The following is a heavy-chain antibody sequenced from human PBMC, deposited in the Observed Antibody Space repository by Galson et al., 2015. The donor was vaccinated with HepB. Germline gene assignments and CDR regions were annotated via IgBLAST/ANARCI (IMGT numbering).Heavy chain of an antibody. CDR1: GGTFSSYA. CDR2: IIPIFGTA. D-gene: IGHD6-19*01. V-gene: IGHV1-69*13. CDR3: ALGTWDDSSLGGAFFDY. Sequence: SVKVSCKASGGTFSSYAISWVRQAPGQGLEWMGGIIPIFGTANYAQKFQGRVTITADESTSTAYMELSSLRSEDTAVYYCALGTWDDSSLGGAFFDYWGQGTLVTVSS. J-gene: IGHJ4*02.